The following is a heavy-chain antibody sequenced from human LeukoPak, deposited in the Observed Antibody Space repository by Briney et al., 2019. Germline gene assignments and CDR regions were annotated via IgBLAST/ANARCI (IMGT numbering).Heavy chain of an antibody. D-gene: IGHD2-2*02. CDR2: ISYDGSNK. CDR3: AKGGLRYCSSTSCYTPFDY. J-gene: IGHJ4*02. CDR1: GFTFSSYG. Sequence: GRSLRLSSAASGFTFSSYGMHWVRQAPGKGLEWVAVISYDGSNKYYADSVKGRFTISRDNSKNTLYLQMNSLRAEDTAVYYCAKGGLRYCSSTSCYTPFDYWGQGTLVTVSS. V-gene: IGHV3-30*18.